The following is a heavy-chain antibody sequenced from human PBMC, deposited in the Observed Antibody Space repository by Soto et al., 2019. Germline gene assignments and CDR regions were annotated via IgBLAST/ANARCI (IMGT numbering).Heavy chain of an antibody. D-gene: IGHD6-13*01. J-gene: IGHJ4*02. V-gene: IGHV1-24*01. CDR1: GYTLTELS. Sequence: ASVKVSCKVSGYTLTELSMHWVRQAPGKGLEWMGGFDPEDGETIYAQKFQGRVTMTEDTSTDTAYMELSSLRSEDTAVYYCATARVGPIAAAGTYYFDYWGQGTLVTVSS. CDR2: FDPEDGET. CDR3: ATARVGPIAAAGTYYFDY.